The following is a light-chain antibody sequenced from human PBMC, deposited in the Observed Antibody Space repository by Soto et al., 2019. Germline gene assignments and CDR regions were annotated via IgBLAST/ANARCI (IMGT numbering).Light chain of an antibody. CDR1: QSVSTN. V-gene: IGKV3-15*01. J-gene: IGKJ1*01. Sequence: IVMTQSPTTLSVSPGERATLSCRASQSVSTNLAWAQHKPGQAPRLLIYGASSRATGIPARFSGSGSGTEFNLSISSLQSEDFAVYCCQQYDNWPPWTFGQGTKVEIK. CDR3: QQYDNWPPWT. CDR2: GAS.